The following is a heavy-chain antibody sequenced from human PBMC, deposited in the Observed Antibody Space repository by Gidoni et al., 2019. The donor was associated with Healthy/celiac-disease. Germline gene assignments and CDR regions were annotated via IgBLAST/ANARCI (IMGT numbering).Heavy chain of an antibody. V-gene: IGHV4-34*01. Sequence: GSFSGYYWSWIRQPPGKGLEWIGEINHSGSTNYNPPLKSRVTISVDTSKNQFSLKLSSVTAADTAVYYCARGRVAGIWGQGTMVTVSS. D-gene: IGHD2-15*01. CDR3: ARGRVAGI. CDR2: INHSGST. CDR1: GSFSGYY. J-gene: IGHJ3*02.